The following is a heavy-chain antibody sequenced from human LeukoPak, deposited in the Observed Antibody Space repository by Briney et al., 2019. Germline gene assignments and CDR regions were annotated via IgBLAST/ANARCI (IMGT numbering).Heavy chain of an antibody. CDR3: AKNRVVFNWNYAYYFDS. Sequence: PGGSLRLSCAASGFTFSSYAMHWVRQAPGKGLERVTIISYDGSDKYYADSVRGRFTISRDNSKNTLYLQMNSLRAEDTAFYYCAKNRVVFNWNYAYYFDSWGQGTLVTVSS. J-gene: IGHJ4*02. D-gene: IGHD1-7*01. CDR2: ISYDGSDK. V-gene: IGHV3-30*18. CDR1: GFTFSSYA.